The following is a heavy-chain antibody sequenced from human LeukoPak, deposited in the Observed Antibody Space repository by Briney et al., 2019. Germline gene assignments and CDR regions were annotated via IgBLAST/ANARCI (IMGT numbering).Heavy chain of an antibody. D-gene: IGHD3-9*01. V-gene: IGHV4-34*01. J-gene: IGHJ4*02. CDR1: GGSFSGYY. CDR3: ARGRHPYDILTGTSDY. Sequence: MASETLSLTCAVYGGSFSGYYWSWIRQPPGKGLEWIGEINHSGSTNYNPSLKSRVTISVDTSKNQFSLKLSSVTAADTAVYYCARGRHPYDILTGTSDYWGQGTLVTVSS. CDR2: INHSGST.